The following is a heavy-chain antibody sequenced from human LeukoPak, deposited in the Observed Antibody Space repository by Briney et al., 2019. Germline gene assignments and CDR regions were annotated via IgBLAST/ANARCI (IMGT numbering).Heavy chain of an antibody. CDR3: AKDASNLVAATAIDS. D-gene: IGHD2-15*01. CDR1: GFTFSDYW. V-gene: IGHV3-7*01. CDR2: IKEDGSES. J-gene: IGHJ4*02. Sequence: GGSLRLSCAASGFTFSDYWMSWVRQAPGKGLEWVANIKEDGSESHYVGSVKGRFTISRDNSKNTVDLEMNSLRAEDTAVYYCAKDASNLVAATAIDSWGQGTLVTASS.